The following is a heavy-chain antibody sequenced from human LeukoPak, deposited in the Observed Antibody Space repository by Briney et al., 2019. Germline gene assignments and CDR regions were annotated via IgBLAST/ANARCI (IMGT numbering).Heavy chain of an antibody. Sequence: ASVKVSCKASGYRFTSYGISWVRQAPGQGLELMGWIITYNGNTNYPRKLQGRVTMSTDKSTSTDYMELGSLRSDDAAVYYCAREWYNSGINWFDPWGQGTLVTVSS. CDR3: AREWYNSGINWFDP. V-gene: IGHV1-18*01. J-gene: IGHJ5*02. CDR1: GYRFTSYG. D-gene: IGHD6-19*01. CDR2: IITYNGNT.